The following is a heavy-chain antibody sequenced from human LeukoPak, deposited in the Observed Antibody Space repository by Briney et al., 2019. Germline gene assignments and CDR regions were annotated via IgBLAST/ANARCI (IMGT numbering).Heavy chain of an antibody. CDR3: ATVHLSYCGGDCYSNTD. CDR2: VYYSGST. Sequence: PSETLSLTCTVSGGSISSYYWSWIRQPPGKGLEWIGYVYYSGSTNYNPSLKSRVTISVDTSKNQFSLKLSSVSAADTAVYYCATVHLSYCGGDCYSNTDWGQGTLVAVSS. J-gene: IGHJ4*02. V-gene: IGHV4-59*01. CDR1: GGSISSYY. D-gene: IGHD2-21*02.